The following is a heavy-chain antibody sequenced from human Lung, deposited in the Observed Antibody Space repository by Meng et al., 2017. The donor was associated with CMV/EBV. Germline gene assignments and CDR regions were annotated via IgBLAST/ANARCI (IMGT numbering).Heavy chain of an antibody. CDR2: ISAYNGDT. Sequence: ASVXVSXXASGYTFTDYGISWVRQAPGQGLEWMGWISAYNGDTSYARNLRGRVTMTTDTSTTTAYMELRSLRSDDTAVYYCARDLQYCGSTSCYDDCFDPWGQGTLVTVSS. J-gene: IGHJ5*02. D-gene: IGHD2-2*01. CDR1: GYTFTDYG. V-gene: IGHV1-18*01. CDR3: ARDLQYCGSTSCYDDCFDP.